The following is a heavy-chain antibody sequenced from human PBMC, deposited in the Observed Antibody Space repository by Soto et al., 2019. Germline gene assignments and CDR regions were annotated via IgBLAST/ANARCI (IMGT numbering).Heavy chain of an antibody. CDR3: ARDSYDFWSGLYYYYGMDV. V-gene: IGHV1-2*02. CDR2: INPNSGGT. J-gene: IGHJ6*02. Sequence: ASVKVSCKASGYTLTGYYMHWVRQAPGQGLEWMGWINPNSGGTNYAQKFQGRVTMTRDTSISTAYMELSRLRSDDTAVYYCARDSYDFWSGLYYYYGMDVWGQGTTVTVS. D-gene: IGHD3-3*01. CDR1: GYTLTGYY.